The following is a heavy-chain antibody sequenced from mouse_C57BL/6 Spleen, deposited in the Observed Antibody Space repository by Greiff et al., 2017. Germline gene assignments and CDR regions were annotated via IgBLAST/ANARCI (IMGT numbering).Heavy chain of an antibody. J-gene: IGHJ4*01. CDR2: IDPSDSYT. CDR1: GYTFTSYW. D-gene: IGHD1-1*01. Sequence: QVHVKQSGAELVKPGASVKLSCKASGYTFTSYWMQWVKQRPGQGLEWIGEIDPSDSYTNYNQKFKGKATLTVDTSSSTAYMQLSSLTSEDSAVYYCARADYYGSSYYAMDYWGQGTSVTVSS. CDR3: ARADYYGSSYYAMDY. V-gene: IGHV1-50*01.